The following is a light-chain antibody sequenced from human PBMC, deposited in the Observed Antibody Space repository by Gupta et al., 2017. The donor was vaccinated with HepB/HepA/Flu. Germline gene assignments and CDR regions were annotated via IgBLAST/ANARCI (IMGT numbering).Light chain of an antibody. CDR1: SLRSYY. CDR3: NSRDSSGNPV. V-gene: IGLV3-19*01. CDR2: DKN. J-gene: IGLJ2*01. Sequence: SSELTPDPAVSVALGQTVRITCQGDSLRSYYASWYQQKPGQAPVLVIHDKNNRPSGIPDRFSGSSSGNTASLTITGAQAEDEADYYCNSRDSSGNPVFGGGTKLTVL.